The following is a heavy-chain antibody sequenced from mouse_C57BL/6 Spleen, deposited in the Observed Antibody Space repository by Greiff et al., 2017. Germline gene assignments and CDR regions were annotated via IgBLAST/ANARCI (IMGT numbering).Heavy chain of an antibody. CDR3: ARSSIYYDYDDAYYYAMDY. Sequence: EVQLQQSVAELVRPGASVKLSCTASGFNIKNTYMHWVKQRPEQGLEWIGRIDPANGNTKYAPKFQGKATITADTSSNTAYLQLSSLTSEDTAIYYCARSSIYYDYDDAYYYAMDYWGQGTSVTVSS. CDR1: GFNIKNTY. J-gene: IGHJ4*01. V-gene: IGHV14-3*01. CDR2: IDPANGNT. D-gene: IGHD2-4*01.